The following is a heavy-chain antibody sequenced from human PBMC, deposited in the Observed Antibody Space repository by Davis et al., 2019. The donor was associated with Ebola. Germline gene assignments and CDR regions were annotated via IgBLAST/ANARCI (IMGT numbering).Heavy chain of an antibody. CDR3: ARGSRNMDV. CDR1: GFSLSDAW. Sequence: GESLKISCAASGFSLSDAWMSWVRQAPGKGLEWVAKIKEDGSEKLEVDSVKGRFTISRDNAKDSLYLQMNSLRAEDTAVYYCARGSRNMDVWGQGTTVTVSS. J-gene: IGHJ6*02. V-gene: IGHV3-7*03. CDR2: IKEDGSEK.